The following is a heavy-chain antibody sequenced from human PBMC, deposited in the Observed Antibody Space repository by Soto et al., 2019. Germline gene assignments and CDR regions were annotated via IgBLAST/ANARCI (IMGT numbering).Heavy chain of an antibody. CDR1: GYTFINYG. Sequence: ASVKVSCKASGYTFINYGISWVRQAPGHGLEWMGWISVYKGNTDYAQRFQGRVTMTTDTSTNTAYMEVRSLRSDDTAIYYCARHRELDRLTGYYYGMLVRGQGTPVTGSS. V-gene: IGHV1-18*04. CDR3: ARHRELDRLTGYYYGMLV. CDR2: ISVYKGNT. J-gene: IGHJ6*02. D-gene: IGHD1-1*01.